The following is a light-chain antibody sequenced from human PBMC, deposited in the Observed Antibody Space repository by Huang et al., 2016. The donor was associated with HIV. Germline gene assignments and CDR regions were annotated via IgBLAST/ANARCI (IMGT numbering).Light chain of an antibody. CDR1: QSLNNY. CDR3: HHRSGWPRT. V-gene: IGKV3-11*01. J-gene: IGKJ2*01. CDR2: DTS. Sequence: EIVLTQSPATLSLSPGERATLSCRASQSLNNYLGWYQQKPGQPPRLLIYDTSNRATGIPARFSGGGSGTEFTLTIISLEPEDFAVYYCHHRSGWPRTFGQGTKLEI.